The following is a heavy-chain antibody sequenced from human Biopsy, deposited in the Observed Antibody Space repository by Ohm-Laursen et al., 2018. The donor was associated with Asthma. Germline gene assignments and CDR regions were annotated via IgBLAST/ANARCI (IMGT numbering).Heavy chain of an antibody. CDR3: ARGYSGTDRIVYYYSGLGV. D-gene: IGHD5-12*01. V-gene: IGHV1-18*01. CDR2: ISACNGNT. J-gene: IGHJ6*02. Sequence: SEKVSCKPSGYTFTSSGITWVRQAPGQGLEWMGWISACNGNTKLAQKLQDRVTMITDTSTSTAYMELRSLRSEDTAVYYCARGYSGTDRIVYYYSGLGVWGQGTTVTVSS. CDR1: GYTFTSSG.